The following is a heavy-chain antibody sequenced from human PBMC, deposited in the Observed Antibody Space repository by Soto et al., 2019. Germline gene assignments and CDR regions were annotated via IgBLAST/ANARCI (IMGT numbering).Heavy chain of an antibody. Sequence: PSDTLSLTCTVYGGSVTNIIYYWGWIRQSPGKGLEWIGSVYYRGRSYSKSSVKSRVTISVDTSKNRFSLSLNSVTASDTAVYFCVSQRTTVPTQAYFDYWGPGALVTV. D-gene: IGHD4-17*01. CDR1: GGSVTNIIYY. CDR2: VYYRGRS. V-gene: IGHV4-39*01. J-gene: IGHJ4*02. CDR3: VSQRTTVPTQAYFDY.